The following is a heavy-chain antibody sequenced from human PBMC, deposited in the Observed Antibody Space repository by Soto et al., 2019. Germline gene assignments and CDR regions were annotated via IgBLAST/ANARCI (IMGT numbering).Heavy chain of an antibody. J-gene: IGHJ5*02. CDR3: AAAHIGVAGPNWFDP. CDR1: GGSISSGGHY. CDR2: ISYSGTT. Sequence: QVQLQESGPGLVKPSQTLSLTCAVSGGSISSGGHYWSWIRQHPGKGLEFLGYISYSGTTYYNPSLKSRLTLSIDTSKNQFSLKLRSVTAADTAVYYCAAAHIGVAGPNWFDPWGQGTLVTVSS. D-gene: IGHD6-19*01. V-gene: IGHV4-31*11.